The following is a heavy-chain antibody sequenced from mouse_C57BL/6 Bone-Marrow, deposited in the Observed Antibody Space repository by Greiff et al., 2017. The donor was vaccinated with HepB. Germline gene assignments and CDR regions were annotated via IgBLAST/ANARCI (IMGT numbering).Heavy chain of an antibody. CDR3: ASLTTVVAPYYFDY. V-gene: IGHV1-64*01. J-gene: IGHJ2*01. D-gene: IGHD1-1*01. Sequence: QVQLQQSGAELVKPGASVKLSCKASGYTFTSYWMHWVKQRPGQGLEWIGMIHPNSGSTNYNEKFKSKATLTVDKSSSTAYMQLSSLTSEDSAVYYCASLTTVVAPYYFDYWGQGTTLTVSS. CDR2: IHPNSGST. CDR1: GYTFTSYW.